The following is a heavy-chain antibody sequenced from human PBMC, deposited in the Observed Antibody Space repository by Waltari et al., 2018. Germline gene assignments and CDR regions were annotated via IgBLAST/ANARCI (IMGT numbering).Heavy chain of an antibody. V-gene: IGHV4-38-2*01. CDR1: GYSISSGYY. D-gene: IGHD3-22*01. CDR3: ARGGDDSSGYHLYYFDY. CDR2: IYHSGST. Sequence: QVQLQESGPGLVKPSETLSLTCAVSGYSISSGYYWGWIRQPPGKGLEWIWSIYHSGSTYYNPSLKSRVNISVDTSKNQFSLKLSSVTAADTAVYYCARGGDDSSGYHLYYFDYWGQGTLVTVSS. J-gene: IGHJ4*02.